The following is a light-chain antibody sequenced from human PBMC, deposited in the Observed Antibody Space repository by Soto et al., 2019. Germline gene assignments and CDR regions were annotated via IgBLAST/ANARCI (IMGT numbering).Light chain of an antibody. V-gene: IGLV2-14*01. CDR1: SSDVGGYNY. CDR2: EVS. Sequence: QSVLTQPASVSGSPGQSITISCTGTSSDVGGYNYVSWYQQHPGKAPKLMIYEVSNRPSGVSNRFSGSKSANTASLTISGLQAEDEADYFCNSYGSTSTRYVFGTGTKLTVL. CDR3: NSYGSTSTRYV. J-gene: IGLJ1*01.